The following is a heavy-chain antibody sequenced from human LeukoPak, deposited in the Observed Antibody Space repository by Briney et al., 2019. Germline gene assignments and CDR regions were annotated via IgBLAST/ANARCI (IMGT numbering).Heavy chain of an antibody. CDR3: ARAHHYFGSGHDY. CDR1: GYTFTTYY. CDR2: INPDSGVT. V-gene: IGHV1-2*02. D-gene: IGHD3-10*01. J-gene: IGHJ4*02. Sequence: GASVKVSCETSGYTFTTYYLHWVRQAPGQGLEWMGRINPDSGVTNFAQNFQGKVTMTRDSSINTAYMELSGLRSDDTAVYFCARAHHYFGSGHDYWGQGTLVTVSS.